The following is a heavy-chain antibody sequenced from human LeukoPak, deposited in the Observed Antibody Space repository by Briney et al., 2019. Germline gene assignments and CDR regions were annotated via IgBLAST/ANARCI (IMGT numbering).Heavy chain of an antibody. CDR1: GFTFDDYG. Sequence: GGSLRLSCAASGFTFDDYGMSWVRQAPGKGLEWVSGINWNGGSTGYADSVKGRLTISRDNAKNSLYLQMNSLRAEDTALYYCARGSSGWSYYYYYMDVWGKGTTVTVSS. J-gene: IGHJ6*03. D-gene: IGHD6-19*01. CDR3: ARGSSGWSYYYYYMDV. V-gene: IGHV3-20*04. CDR2: INWNGGST.